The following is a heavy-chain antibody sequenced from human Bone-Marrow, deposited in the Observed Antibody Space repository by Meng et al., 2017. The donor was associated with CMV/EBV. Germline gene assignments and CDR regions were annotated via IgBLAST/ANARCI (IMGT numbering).Heavy chain of an antibody. Sequence: GGSLRLPCAASGFTFSSYSMNWVRQLPGKGLVWVSRIDPDGTTTGYADSVKGRFAIFRDNAKNTLNLQMNNLRAEDTAIYYCARDYWGTADYWGQGTVVTVYS. V-gene: IGHV3-74*01. CDR1: GFTFSSYS. CDR2: IDPDGTTT. CDR3: ARDYWGTADY. D-gene: IGHD1-7*01. J-gene: IGHJ4*02.